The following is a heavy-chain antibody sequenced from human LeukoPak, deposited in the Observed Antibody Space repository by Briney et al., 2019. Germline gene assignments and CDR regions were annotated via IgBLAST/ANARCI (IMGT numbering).Heavy chain of an antibody. CDR1: GFTFSDYY. D-gene: IGHD3-22*01. CDR3: ASGIYDSSGYLPAY. Sequence: GGSLRLSCAASGFTFSDYYMSWIRQAPGKGLEWVSYISSSSSYTNYADSVKGRFTISRDNAKNSLYPQMNSLRAEDTAVYYCASGIYDSSGYLPAYWGQGTLVTVSS. V-gene: IGHV3-11*03. CDR2: ISSSSSYT. J-gene: IGHJ4*02.